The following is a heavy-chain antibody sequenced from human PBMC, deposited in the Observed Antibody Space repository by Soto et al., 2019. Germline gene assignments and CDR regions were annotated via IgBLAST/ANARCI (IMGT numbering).Heavy chain of an antibody. Sequence: SVKVSCKASGFTFTSSAVQWVRQARGQRLEWIGWIVVGSGNTNYAQKFQERVTITRDMSTSTAYMELSSLKASDTAMYYCARQGITYYYGSGSPYYYGMDVWGQGTTVTVSS. CDR3: ARQGITYYYGSGSPYYYGMDV. D-gene: IGHD3-10*01. J-gene: IGHJ6*02. CDR2: IVVGSGNT. V-gene: IGHV1-58*01. CDR1: GFTFTSSA.